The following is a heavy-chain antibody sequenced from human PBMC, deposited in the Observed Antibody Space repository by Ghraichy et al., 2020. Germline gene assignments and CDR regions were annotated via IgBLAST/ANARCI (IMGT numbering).Heavy chain of an antibody. CDR1: GGSFSGYF. CDR3: TRGKGIAI. J-gene: IGHJ3*02. D-gene: IGHD6-13*01. Sequence: SETLSLTCAVSGGSFSGYFCSWIRQPPGQGLEWIGDINGGGSTNSNPSLTSRVRISVDTSKTQFSLSLASVTAAATAVYYCTRGKGIAIWGQGTTVTVSS. V-gene: IGHV4-34*01. CDR2: INGGGST.